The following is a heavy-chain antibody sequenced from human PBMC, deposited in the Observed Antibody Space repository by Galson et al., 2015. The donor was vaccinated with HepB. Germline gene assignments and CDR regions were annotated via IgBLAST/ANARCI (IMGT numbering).Heavy chain of an antibody. J-gene: IGHJ5*01. CDR1: GGSINSDY. CDR2: IYYSGNT. Sequence: SETLSLTCSVSGGSINSDYWSWIRQPPGRGLEWIGYIYYSGNTNYNPSLKRRVTISVDTSKSQFSLTVRSVTAADTAIYYCATDKTSGRFESWGQGTLVTVSS. D-gene: IGHD6-25*01. CDR3: ATDKTSGRFES. V-gene: IGHV4-59*01.